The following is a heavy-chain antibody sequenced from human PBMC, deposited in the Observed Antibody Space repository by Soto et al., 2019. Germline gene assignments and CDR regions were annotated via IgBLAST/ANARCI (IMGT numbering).Heavy chain of an antibody. CDR3: AKSGVGGITIFGVVITNWFDP. Sequence: GGSPRLSCAASGFTFSSYAMSWVRQAPGKGLEWVSAISGSGGSTYYADSVKGRFTISRDNSKNTLYLQMNSLRAEDTAVYYCAKSGVGGITIFGVVITNWFDPWGQGTLVTVSP. V-gene: IGHV3-23*01. D-gene: IGHD3-3*01. J-gene: IGHJ5*02. CDR1: GFTFSSYA. CDR2: ISGSGGST.